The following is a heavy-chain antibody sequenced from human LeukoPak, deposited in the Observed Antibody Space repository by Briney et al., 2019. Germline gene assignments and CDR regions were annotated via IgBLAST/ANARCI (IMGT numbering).Heavy chain of an antibody. CDR2: IYSTGST. CDR1: GGSINRYY. V-gene: IGHV4-4*07. J-gene: IGHJ3*02. Sequence: SETLSLTCTASGGSINRYYWSWIRQPAGKGLECIGRIYSTGSTNYNPSLKSRVTMSVDTSKNHFSLKLNSVTAADTAVYYCARHLGAQSLIAFDIWGQGTMVTVSS. CDR3: ARHLGAQSLIAFDI. D-gene: IGHD3-16*01.